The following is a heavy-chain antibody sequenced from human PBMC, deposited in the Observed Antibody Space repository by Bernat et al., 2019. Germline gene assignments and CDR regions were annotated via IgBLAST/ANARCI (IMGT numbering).Heavy chain of an antibody. D-gene: IGHD3-16*01. J-gene: IGHJ4*01. CDR3: AREQGGMGDL. CDR2: ISSDGSDT. Sequence: EVHLVESGGGLVQPGGSLRLSCAASGFIFTAYDMHWVRQAPGKGLVWVSVISSDGSDTTYADSVKGRFTLSRDNANNTVYLQMNSLRAEDTAIYYCAREQGGMGDLWALGTLFTVSS. V-gene: IGHV3-74*01. CDR1: GFIFTAYD.